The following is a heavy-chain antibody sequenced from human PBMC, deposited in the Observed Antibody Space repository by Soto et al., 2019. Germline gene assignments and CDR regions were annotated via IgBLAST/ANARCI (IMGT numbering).Heavy chain of an antibody. CDR3: ARGMTPDYFDF. J-gene: IGHJ4*02. Sequence: GPEVKKPGASVKVSCKTSGYTFTNYGISWVRQAPGQGLEWMGWTNTYNGNTKYAQDLQGRVTMTADTSTNTAYLDLRSLRSDDTAVFFCARGMTPDYFDFWGQETLVTVSS. V-gene: IGHV1-18*04. CDR1: GYTFTNYG. CDR2: TNTYNGNT.